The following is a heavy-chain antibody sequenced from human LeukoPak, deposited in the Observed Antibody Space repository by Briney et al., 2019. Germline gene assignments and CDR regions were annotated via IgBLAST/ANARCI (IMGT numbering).Heavy chain of an antibody. CDR3: ARIHDFWTAFAY. Sequence: ASVKVSCKTSGYPFTSYDINWVRQASGQGLEWMGRLIPDSGSTAYAQKFQGRITITRNTSISTVYMELSRLRSDDTATYYCARIHDFWTAFAYWGQGTPVTVSS. V-gene: IGHV1-8*03. CDR1: GYPFTSYD. J-gene: IGHJ4*02. D-gene: IGHD3/OR15-3a*01. CDR2: LIPDSGST.